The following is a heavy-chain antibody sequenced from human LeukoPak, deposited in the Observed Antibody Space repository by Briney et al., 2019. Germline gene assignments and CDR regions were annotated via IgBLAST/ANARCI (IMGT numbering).Heavy chain of an antibody. CDR2: INSDGSST. CDR3: ARPGELFNY. V-gene: IGHV3-74*01. Sequence: TGGSLRLSCAASGLTFSSYWMHWVRQAPGKGLVWVSRINSDGSSTNYADSVKGRFTISRDNAKNTLYLQMNSLRAEDTAMYYCARPGELFNYWGQGTLVTVSS. J-gene: IGHJ4*02. CDR1: GLTFSSYW. D-gene: IGHD3-10*01.